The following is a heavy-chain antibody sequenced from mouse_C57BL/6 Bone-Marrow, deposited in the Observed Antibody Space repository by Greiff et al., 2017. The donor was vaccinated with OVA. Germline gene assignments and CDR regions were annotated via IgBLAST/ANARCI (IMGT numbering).Heavy chain of an antibody. D-gene: IGHD2-3*01. V-gene: IGHV2-6-1*01. CDR1: GFSLTSYG. Sequence: QVQLQQSGPGLVAPSQSLSITCTVSGFSLTSYGVHWVRQPPGKGLEWLVVIWSDGSTTYNSALKSRLSISKDNSKSQVFLKMNSRQTDDTAMYYCARHGDPDGYYVYFDYWGQGTTLTVSS. CDR3: ARHGDPDGYYVYFDY. CDR2: IWSDGST. J-gene: IGHJ2*01.